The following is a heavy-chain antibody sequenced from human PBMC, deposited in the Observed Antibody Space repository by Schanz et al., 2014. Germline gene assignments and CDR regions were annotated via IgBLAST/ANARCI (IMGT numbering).Heavy chain of an antibody. V-gene: IGHV3-21*04. CDR1: GFTFITYT. CDR3: ASERGYSYGYGAFEI. Sequence: EVQLVESGGGVVQPGGSLRLSCATSGFTFITYTMNWVRQTPGKGLEWVSSISSGGRNITYADSVKGRFTIARDDSKNTLYLQMNSLRAEDTALYYYASERGYSYGYGAFEIWGQGTMVTVSS. D-gene: IGHD5-18*01. J-gene: IGHJ3*02. CDR2: ISSGGRNI.